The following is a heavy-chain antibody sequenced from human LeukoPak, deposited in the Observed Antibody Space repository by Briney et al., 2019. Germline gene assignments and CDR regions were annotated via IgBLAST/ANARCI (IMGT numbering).Heavy chain of an antibody. J-gene: IGHJ4*02. Sequence: GGSLRLSCSASGFTFSSYAMSWVRQAPGKGLEWVSAISGSGSSTYYADSVKGRFTISRDNSKNTLYLQMNSLRAEDTAVYYCAKDRDGYNPAFDYWGQGTLVTVSS. CDR2: ISGSGSST. D-gene: IGHD5-24*01. CDR3: AKDRDGYNPAFDY. V-gene: IGHV3-23*01. CDR1: GFTFSSYA.